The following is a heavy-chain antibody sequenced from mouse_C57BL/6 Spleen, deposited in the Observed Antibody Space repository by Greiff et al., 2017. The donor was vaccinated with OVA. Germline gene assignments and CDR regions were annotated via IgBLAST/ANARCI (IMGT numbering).Heavy chain of an antibody. CDR2: IYPGDGDT. Sequence: QVQLQQSGPELVKPGASEKISCKASGYAFSSSWMNWVKQRPGKGLEWIGRIYPGDGDTNYNGKFKGKATLTADKSSSTAYMQLSSLTSEDSAVYFCARSGPYYYAMDYWGQGTSVTVSS. CDR3: ARSGPYYYAMDY. V-gene: IGHV1-82*01. CDR1: GYAFSSSW. J-gene: IGHJ4*01.